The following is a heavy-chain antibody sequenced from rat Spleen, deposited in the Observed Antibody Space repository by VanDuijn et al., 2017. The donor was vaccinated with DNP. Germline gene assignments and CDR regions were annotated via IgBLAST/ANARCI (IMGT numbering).Heavy chain of an antibody. CDR1: GFTFNNYW. D-gene: IGHD1-9*01. CDR2: IKTDGGGT. Sequence: EVQLVESGGGSVQPGRSLKLSCAASGFTFNNYWMYWFRQAPGKGLEWVASIKTDGGGTYYPDSVKGRFTISRHNAENTVYLEMNSLRSEDTATYYCATADYGYNYDAMDAWGQGTSVTVSS. J-gene: IGHJ4*01. V-gene: IGHV5-58*01. CDR3: ATADYGYNYDAMDA.